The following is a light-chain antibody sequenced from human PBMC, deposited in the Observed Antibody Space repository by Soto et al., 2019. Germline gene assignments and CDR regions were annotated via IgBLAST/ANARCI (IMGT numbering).Light chain of an antibody. Sequence: QSALNQPASVSGSPGPSITISYTGTSSDVGGYNYVSWYQHHPGKAPKLIIYDVTNRPSGVSNPFSGSKSGNTASLTISGLQPEDEADYYCSSYTPSNTRQIVFGPGTKVTV. CDR3: SSYTPSNTRQIV. CDR2: DVT. CDR1: SSDVGGYNY. J-gene: IGLJ1*01. V-gene: IGLV2-14*03.